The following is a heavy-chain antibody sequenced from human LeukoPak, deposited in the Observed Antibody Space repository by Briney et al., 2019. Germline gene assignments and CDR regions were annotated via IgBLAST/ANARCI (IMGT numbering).Heavy chain of an antibody. CDR1: GGSSSSSSYY. J-gene: IGHJ4*02. CDR2: IYHSGST. Sequence: SETLSLTCTVSGGSSSSSSYYWGWIRQPPGKGLEWIGSIYHSGSTYYNPSLKSRVTISVDTSKNQFSLKLSSVTAADTAVYYCARELKNYFDYWGQGTLVTVSS. CDR3: ARELKNYFDY. V-gene: IGHV4-39*07.